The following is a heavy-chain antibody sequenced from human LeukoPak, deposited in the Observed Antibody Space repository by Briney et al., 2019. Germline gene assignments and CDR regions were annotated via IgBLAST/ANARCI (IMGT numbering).Heavy chain of an antibody. CDR2: INHSGST. V-gene: IGHV4-34*01. J-gene: IGHJ3*02. CDR3: ARAQTYYYDSSGYPIDAFDI. D-gene: IGHD3-22*01. Sequence: SETLSLTCAVYGGSFSGYYWSWIRQPPGKGLEWIGEINHSGSTNYNPSLKSRVTISVGTSKNQFSLKLSSVTAADTAVYYCARAQTYYYDSSGYPIDAFDIWGQGTMVTVSS. CDR1: GGSFSGYY.